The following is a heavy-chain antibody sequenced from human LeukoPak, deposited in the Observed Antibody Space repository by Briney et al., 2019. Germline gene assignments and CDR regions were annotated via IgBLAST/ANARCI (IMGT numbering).Heavy chain of an antibody. Sequence: GGSLRLSCAASGFTVSSNYLNWVRQAPGKGLEWVSVIYSGGSTYYADSVKGRFTVSRDNSKNTLYLQMNSLRVEDTAVYYCERERRYCSGDNCYSGFDYWGQGTLVTVSS. CDR1: GFTVSSNY. CDR2: IYSGGST. D-gene: IGHD2-15*01. CDR3: ERERRYCSGDNCYSGFDY. V-gene: IGHV3-53*01. J-gene: IGHJ4*02.